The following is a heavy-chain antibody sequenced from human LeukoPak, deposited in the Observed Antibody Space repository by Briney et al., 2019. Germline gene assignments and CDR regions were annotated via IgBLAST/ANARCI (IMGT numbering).Heavy chain of an antibody. CDR3: ARDYYDSSGYYA. CDR2: ISYDGSNK. V-gene: IGHV3-30-3*01. Sequence: GGSLRLSCATSGFTLSSYAMNWVRQAPGKGLEWVAVISYDGSNKYYADSVKGRFTISRDNSKNTLYLQMNSLRAEDTAVYYCARDYYDSSGYYAWGQGTLVTVSS. CDR1: GFTLSSYA. D-gene: IGHD3-22*01. J-gene: IGHJ4*02.